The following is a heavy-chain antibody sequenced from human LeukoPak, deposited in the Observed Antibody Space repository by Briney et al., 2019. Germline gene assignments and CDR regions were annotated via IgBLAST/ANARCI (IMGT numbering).Heavy chain of an antibody. Sequence: GGSLRLSCAASGLNFNEYGMNWGRRVPGEGLEWGSGISWNGGSVGYADSVKGRFTLSRDNSKNTLYLQMNSRRVEDSAAYYCARSSRGRQQLVPSDYWGQGTLVTVSS. D-gene: IGHD6-13*01. CDR1: GLNFNEYG. CDR2: ISWNGGSV. V-gene: IGHV3-9*01. CDR3: ARSSRGRQQLVPSDY. J-gene: IGHJ4*02.